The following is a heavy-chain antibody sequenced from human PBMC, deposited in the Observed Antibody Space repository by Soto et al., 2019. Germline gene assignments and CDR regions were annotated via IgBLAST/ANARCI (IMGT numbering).Heavy chain of an antibody. V-gene: IGHV4-39*07. Sequence: SETLSLTCTVSGGSISSSSYFWGWIRQPPGKGLEWIGSMYYSGTTYYNPSLKSRVTISVDTSKNQFSLKLSSVTAADTAVYYCARAKAPLYSSSWYWFDPWGQGTLVTVSS. CDR3: ARAKAPLYSSSWYWFDP. J-gene: IGHJ5*02. D-gene: IGHD6-13*01. CDR1: GGSISSSSYF. CDR2: MYYSGTT.